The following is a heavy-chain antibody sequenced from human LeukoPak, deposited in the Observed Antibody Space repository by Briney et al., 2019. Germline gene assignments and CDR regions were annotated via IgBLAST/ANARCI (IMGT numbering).Heavy chain of an antibody. CDR3: ARSLYDRGYYSYYYMDV. D-gene: IGHD3-22*01. J-gene: IGHJ6*03. CDR2: ISSSGSTI. Sequence: GGSLRLSCAASGFTFRDYYMSWIRQAPGKGLEWVSYISSSGSTIYYADSVKGRFTISRGNAKNSLYLQMNSLRVEDTAVYYCARSLYDRGYYSYYYMDVWGKGTTVTISS. CDR1: GFTFRDYY. V-gene: IGHV3-11*01.